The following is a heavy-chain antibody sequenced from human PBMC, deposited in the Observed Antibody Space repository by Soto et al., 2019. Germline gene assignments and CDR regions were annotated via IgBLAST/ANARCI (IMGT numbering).Heavy chain of an antibody. Sequence: QVQLVQSGAEVRNPGASVKVSCKASGYIFANYAIHWVRQAPGQRLEWMGWINPANGNTKYSQKFQGRVTITRDTSATTVYMGLSSLRSEDTAVYYCAIGPYTGAWYHLTGDYWCQGTLVTVSS. D-gene: IGHD6-19*01. V-gene: IGHV1-3*01. CDR2: INPANGNT. J-gene: IGHJ4*02. CDR3: AIGPYTGAWYHLTGDY. CDR1: GYIFANYA.